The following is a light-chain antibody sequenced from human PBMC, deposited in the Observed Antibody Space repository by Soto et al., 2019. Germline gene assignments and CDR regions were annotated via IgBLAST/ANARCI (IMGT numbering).Light chain of an antibody. Sequence: QSALTQPASVSGSPGQSITISCTGTSSDVGGYNYVSWYQQHPGKAPKLMIYDVTNRPSGVSNLLSGSTSGNTASLAISALPGEQEADYDCSSYTSNSTPLVFGGGTKVTVL. CDR2: DVT. V-gene: IGLV2-14*01. CDR1: SSDVGGYNY. J-gene: IGLJ3*02. CDR3: SSYTSNSTPLV.